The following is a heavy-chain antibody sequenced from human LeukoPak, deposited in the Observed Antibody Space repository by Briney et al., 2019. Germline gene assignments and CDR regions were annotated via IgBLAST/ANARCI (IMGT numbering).Heavy chain of an antibody. CDR3: ARDYYGYFDY. J-gene: IGHJ4*02. Sequence: ASVKVSCKASRYTFTGYYVHWVRQAPGQGLEWMGWINPSSGGTNYAQNFQGRVTMTRDTSISTAYMELARLRSDDTAVYYCARDYYGYFDYWGQGTLVTVSS. CDR2: INPSSGGT. CDR1: RYTFTGYY. D-gene: IGHD3-10*01. V-gene: IGHV1-2*02.